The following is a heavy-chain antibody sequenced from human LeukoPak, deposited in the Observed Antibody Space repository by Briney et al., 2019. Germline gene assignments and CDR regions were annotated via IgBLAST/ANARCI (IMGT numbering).Heavy chain of an antibody. D-gene: IGHD3-22*01. CDR2: TYYRSKWYN. CDR3: ARDVSGDDSSGYYYVDAFDI. V-gene: IGHV6-1*01. CDR1: GDSVSSNSAA. J-gene: IGHJ3*02. Sequence: SQTLSLTCAISGDSVSSNSAAWNWVRQSPSRGLEWLGRTYYRSKWYNDYAVSVKSRITINPDTSKNQFSLRLNSVTPEDTAVYYCARDVSGDDSSGYYYVDAFDIWGQGTMVTVSS.